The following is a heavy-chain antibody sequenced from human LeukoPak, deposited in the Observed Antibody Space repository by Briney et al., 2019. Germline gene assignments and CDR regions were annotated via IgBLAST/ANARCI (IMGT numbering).Heavy chain of an antibody. J-gene: IGHJ5*02. CDR2: INPNSGGT. CDR1: GYTFTGYY. CDR3: ARDKAVVAATFWFDP. V-gene: IGHV1-2*06. D-gene: IGHD2-15*01. Sequence: ASVRVSCKASGYTFTGYYMHWVRQAPGQGLEWMGRINPNSGGTNYAQKFQGRVTMTRDTSISTAYMELSRLRSDDPAVYYCARDKAVVAATFWFDPWGQGTLVTVSS.